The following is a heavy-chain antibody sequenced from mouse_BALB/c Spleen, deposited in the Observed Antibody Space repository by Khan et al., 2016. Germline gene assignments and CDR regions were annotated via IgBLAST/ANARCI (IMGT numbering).Heavy chain of an antibody. D-gene: IGHD6-1*01. CDR1: GYTFSSYW. CDR2: IFPGGGNT. Sequence: QVQLQQSGAELMKPGASVKISCKATGYTFSSYWIEWVKQRPGHGLEWIGEIFPGGGNTNYNEKFKGKATFTVDTSSNTAYMQLSSLTSEDSAVYFCARERQLERRTYWGQGTLVTVSS. V-gene: IGHV1-9*01. J-gene: IGHJ3*01. CDR3: ARERQLERRTY.